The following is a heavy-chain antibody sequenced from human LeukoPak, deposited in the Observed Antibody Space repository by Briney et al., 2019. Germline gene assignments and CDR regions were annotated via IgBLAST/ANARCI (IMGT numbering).Heavy chain of an antibody. CDR2: VSGYNGYT. CDR1: GGTFSSYA. CDR3: ATGKSIAAPSYAFDI. J-gene: IGHJ3*02. V-gene: IGHV1-18*01. Sequence: ASVKVSCKTSGGTFSSYAISWVRQAPGQGLEGMGWVSGYNGYTNYAQQLQFRVTMTTDSSTSTAYMELRSLRSEDTAVYYCATGKSIAAPSYAFDIWGQGTMVTVSS. D-gene: IGHD6-6*01.